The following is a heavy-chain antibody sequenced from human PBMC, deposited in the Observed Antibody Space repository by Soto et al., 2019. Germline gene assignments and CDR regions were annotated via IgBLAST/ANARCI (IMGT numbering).Heavy chain of an antibody. CDR3: ERATRDTAMVTPWYY. J-gene: IGHJ4*02. CDR1: GFTFSSYG. Sequence: GSLRLSCAASGFTFSSYGMHWVRQAPGKGLEWVAVIWYDGSNKYYADSVKGRFTISRDNSKNTLYLQMNSLRAEDTAVYYWERATRDTAMVTPWYYWGQGTLVNVSS. CDR2: IWYDGSNK. V-gene: IGHV3-33*01. D-gene: IGHD5-18*01.